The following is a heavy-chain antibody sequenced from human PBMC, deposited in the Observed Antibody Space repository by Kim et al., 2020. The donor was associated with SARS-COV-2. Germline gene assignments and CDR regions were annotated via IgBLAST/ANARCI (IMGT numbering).Heavy chain of an antibody. CDR2: ISYDGSNK. V-gene: IGHV3-30*18. J-gene: IGHJ4*02. CDR3: AKGTTTMVRGVIITGDY. Sequence: GGSPRLSCAASGFTFSSYGMHWVRQAPGKGLEWVAVISYDGSNKYYADSVKGRFTISRDNSKNTLYLQMNSLRAEDTAVYYCAKGTTTMVRGVIITGDYWGQGTLVTVSS. CDR1: GFTFSSYG. D-gene: IGHD3-10*01.